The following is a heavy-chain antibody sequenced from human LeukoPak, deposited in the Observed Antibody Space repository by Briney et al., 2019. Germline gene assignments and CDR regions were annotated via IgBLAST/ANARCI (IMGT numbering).Heavy chain of an antibody. CDR1: GYTLTELS. J-gene: IGHJ5*02. D-gene: IGHD3-16*01. CDR2: FDPEDGET. V-gene: IGHV1-24*01. CDR3: ATGSLYDYGSLRTWFDP. Sequence: ASVKVSCKVSGYTLTELSMHWVRQAPGKGLEWMGGFDPEDGETIYAQKFQGRVTMTEDTSTDTAYMELSSLRSEDTAVYYCATGSLYDYGSLRTWFDPWGQGTLVTVSS.